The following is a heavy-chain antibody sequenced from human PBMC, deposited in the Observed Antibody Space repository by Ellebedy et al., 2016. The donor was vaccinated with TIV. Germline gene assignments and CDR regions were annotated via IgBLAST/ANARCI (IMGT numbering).Heavy chain of an antibody. Sequence: GESLKISCADSGFTFTNYAMHWARQAPGKGLEWVAHINPDGSAEYYVDSVKGRFTISRDNAKRSLFLQMNSLRVDDTAVYYCVTWGQSYGRWGQGSLVTISS. CDR2: INPDGSAE. J-gene: IGHJ4*02. CDR3: VTWGQSYGR. D-gene: IGHD3-16*01. V-gene: IGHV3-7*03. CDR1: GFTFTNYA.